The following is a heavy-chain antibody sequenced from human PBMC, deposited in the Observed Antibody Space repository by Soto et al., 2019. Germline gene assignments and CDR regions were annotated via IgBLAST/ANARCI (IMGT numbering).Heavy chain of an antibody. V-gene: IGHV4-31*03. J-gene: IGHJ5*02. CDR1: GGSISSGIYY. CDR3: AEWWNDAYVA. CDR2: IHSSGST. D-gene: IGHD1-1*01. Sequence: QVQLQESGPGLEKPSQTLSLTCTVSGGSISSGIYYWSWIRQHPGKGLEWIGYIHSSGSTYYNPSLKSRVTISLDTSKNQFSLRLSSVTAADTAVYYCAEWWNDAYVAWGPGTLVTVSS.